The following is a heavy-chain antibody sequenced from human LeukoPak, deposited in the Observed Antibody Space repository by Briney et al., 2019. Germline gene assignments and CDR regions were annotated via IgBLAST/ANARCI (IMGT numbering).Heavy chain of an antibody. CDR2: ISSSSSYI. V-gene: IGHV3-21*01. D-gene: IGHD6-19*01. J-gene: IGHJ4*02. Sequence: GGSLRLSCSASGFTFSSYSMNWVRQAPGKGPEWVSSISSSSSYIYYADSVKGRFTISRDNAKNSLYLQMNSLRAEDTAVYYCARDLGYSSGCPADWGQGTLVTVSS. CDR3: ARDLGYSSGCPAD. CDR1: GFTFSSYS.